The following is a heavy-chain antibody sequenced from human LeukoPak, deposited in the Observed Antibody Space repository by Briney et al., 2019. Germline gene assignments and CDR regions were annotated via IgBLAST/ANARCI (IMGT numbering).Heavy chain of an antibody. CDR1: GGTFSSFA. J-gene: IGHJ3*02. Sequence: GSSVKVSCKTSGGTFSSFAINWVRHAPGQGLEWMGGIIPLFGPANYAQKFQGRVTITPDASTSTVYMELSSLRSEDTAFYYCARGGAFDIWGHGTLVTASS. CDR3: ARGGAFDI. CDR2: IIPLFGPA. V-gene: IGHV1-69*01.